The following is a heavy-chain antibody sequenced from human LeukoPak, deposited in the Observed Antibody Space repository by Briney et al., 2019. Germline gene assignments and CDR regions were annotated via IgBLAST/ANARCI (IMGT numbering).Heavy chain of an antibody. CDR2: ISGSGGST. Sequence: GGSLRLSCAASGFTFSSYAMSSVRQALGKGLEWVSAISGSGGSTYYADSVKGRFTISRDNSKNTLYLQMSSLRAEDTAVYYCAKKPKPTSSGSYDYWGQGTLVTVSS. D-gene: IGHD3-10*01. CDR3: AKKPKPTSSGSYDY. V-gene: IGHV3-23*01. CDR1: GFTFSSYA. J-gene: IGHJ4*02.